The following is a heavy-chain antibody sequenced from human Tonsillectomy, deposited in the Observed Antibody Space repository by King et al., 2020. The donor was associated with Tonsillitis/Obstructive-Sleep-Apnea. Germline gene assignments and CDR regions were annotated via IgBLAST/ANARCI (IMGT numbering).Heavy chain of an antibody. CDR2: ISAYNGNT. D-gene: IGHD2-2*01. J-gene: IGHJ6*03. V-gene: IGHV1-18*01. CDR3: ARVGCSSTSCYRFYYYYYMDV. CDR1: GYTFTSYG. Sequence: QLVQSEAEVKKPGASVKVSCKASGYTFTSYGISWVRQAPGQGLEWMGWISAYNGNTNYAQKLQGRVTMTTDTSTSTAYMELRSLRSDDTAVYYCARVGCSSTSCYRFYYYYYMDVWGKGTTVTVSS.